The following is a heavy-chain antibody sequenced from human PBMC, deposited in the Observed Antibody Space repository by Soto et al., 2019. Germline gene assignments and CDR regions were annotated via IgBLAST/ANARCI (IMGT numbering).Heavy chain of an antibody. J-gene: IGHJ4*02. D-gene: IGHD2-15*01. Sequence: EVQLVESGGGLVQPGRSLRLSCAASGFTFDDYAMHWVRRVPGKGLEWVSSISWNSNIIGYSDSVKGLFIISRENAKKSLYLKMHSLRPEDTALYYCAKGGPDGFCSGGRCYFDYWGQGTLVTVSS. CDR2: ISWNSNII. V-gene: IGHV3-9*01. CDR1: GFTFDDYA. CDR3: AKGGPDGFCSGGRCYFDY.